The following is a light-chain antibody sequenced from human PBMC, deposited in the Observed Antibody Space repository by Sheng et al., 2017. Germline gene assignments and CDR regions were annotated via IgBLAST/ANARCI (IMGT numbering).Light chain of an antibody. CDR1: SSDVGAYDY. CDR3: SSFTNIRIPV. J-gene: IGLJ3*02. Sequence: QSALTQPASVSGSPGQSITISCTGTSSDVGAYDYVSWYQQQPGKAPKLMIYAVSNRPSGVSHRFSGSKSGNTASLTISGLQAEDEADYYCSSFTNIRIPVFGGGTKLTVL. V-gene: IGLV2-14*01. CDR2: AVS.